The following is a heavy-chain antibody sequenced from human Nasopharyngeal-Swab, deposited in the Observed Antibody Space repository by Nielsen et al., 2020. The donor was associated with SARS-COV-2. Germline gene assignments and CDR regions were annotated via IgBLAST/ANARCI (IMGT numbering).Heavy chain of an antibody. J-gene: IGHJ6*03. CDR3: ARDLEAAASYYYFYMDV. D-gene: IGHD2-15*01. Sequence: WIRQPPGKGLEWIGSIYYSGSTYYNPSLKSRVTISVDTSKNQFSLKLSSVTAADTAVYYCARDLEAAASYYYFYMDVWGKGTTVTVSS. CDR2: IYYSGST. V-gene: IGHV4-38-2*02.